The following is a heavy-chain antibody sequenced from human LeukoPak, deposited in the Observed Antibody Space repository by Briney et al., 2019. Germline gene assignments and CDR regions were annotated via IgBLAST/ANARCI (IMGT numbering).Heavy chain of an antibody. CDR1: GFTFSTYW. CDR2: INSDGSST. CDR3: ARYRGSYHAIDY. D-gene: IGHD1-26*01. J-gene: IGHJ4*01. Sequence: PGGSLRLSCAASGFTFSTYWMHWVRHAPGKGLVWVSRINSDGSSTSYADAVKGRFTISRDNAENTLYLQMNSLRAEDTALYYCARYRGSYHAIDYWGQGTLVTVSS. V-gene: IGHV3-74*01.